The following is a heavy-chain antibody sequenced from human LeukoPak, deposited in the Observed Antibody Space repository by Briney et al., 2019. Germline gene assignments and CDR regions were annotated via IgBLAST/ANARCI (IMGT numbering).Heavy chain of an antibody. CDR3: AAVNYVWGSDRLVTHFDY. V-gene: IGHV4-39*07. J-gene: IGHJ4*02. D-gene: IGHD3-16*02. Sequence: SETLSLTCTVSVGSLSSTSYYWGWIRQPPRKGLECIGRIYFTGSTYYNPSLKSRVTISVNTSKNQCFLKGSSLTAADTAMYYCAAVNYVWGSDRLVTHFDYWGQGTLATVSS. CDR2: IYFTGST. CDR1: VGSLSSTSYY.